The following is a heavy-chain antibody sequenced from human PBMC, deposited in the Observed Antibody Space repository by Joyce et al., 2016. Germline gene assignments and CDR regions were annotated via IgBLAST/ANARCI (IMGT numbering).Heavy chain of an antibody. D-gene: IGHD2-21*01. Sequence: EVQLVESGGGLVKPGGSLNISCAAFGFMFSTSSMSWFRQAPGKGLEWVSAISGDRRVIFHADSVRGRFTVSRDNAENSLYLQMKSLRVEDTAVYFCARGGLVYDYSMDVWGQGTTVIVSS. CDR2: ISGDRRVI. J-gene: IGHJ6*02. CDR3: ARGGLVYDYSMDV. V-gene: IGHV3-21*02. CDR1: GFMFSTSS.